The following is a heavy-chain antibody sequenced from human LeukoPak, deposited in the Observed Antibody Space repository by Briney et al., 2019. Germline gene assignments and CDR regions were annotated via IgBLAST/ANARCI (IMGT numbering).Heavy chain of an antibody. D-gene: IGHD2-2*01. Sequence: GGSLRLSCAASGFTFSSYSMNWVRQAPGKGLEWVSSISSSSSYIYYADSVKGRFTISRDNAKNSLYLQMNSLRAEDTAVYYCARDYCSSTSGYAGFDYWGQGTLVTVSS. CDR2: ISSSSSYI. V-gene: IGHV3-21*01. CDR3: ARDYCSSTSGYAGFDY. CDR1: GFTFSSYS. J-gene: IGHJ4*02.